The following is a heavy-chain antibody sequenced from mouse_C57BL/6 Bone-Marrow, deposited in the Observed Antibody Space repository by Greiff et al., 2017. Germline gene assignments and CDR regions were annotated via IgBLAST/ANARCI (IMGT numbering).Heavy chain of an antibody. J-gene: IGHJ1*03. CDR1: CYAFSSSW. D-gene: IGHD1-1*01. Sequence: VQLQQSGPELVKPWASVKISCKASCYAFSSSWMNWVKQRPGKGLEGIGRIYPGDGDTNYNGKFKGKATLTADKSSSTAYMQLSSLTSEDSAVYFCARRTVVGRYFDVWGTGTTVTVSS. CDR3: ARRTVVGRYFDV. CDR2: IYPGDGDT. V-gene: IGHV1-82*01.